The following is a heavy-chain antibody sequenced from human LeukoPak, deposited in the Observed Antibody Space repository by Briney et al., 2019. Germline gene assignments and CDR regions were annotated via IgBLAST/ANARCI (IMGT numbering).Heavy chain of an antibody. D-gene: IGHD3-16*01. V-gene: IGHV3-21*01. Sequence: GGSLRLSCAASGFTFSSYSMNWVRQAPGKGLEWVSPISSSSSYIYYADSVKGRFTISRDNAKNSLYLQMNSLRAEDTAVYYCARDPMPHYVWGSYYPYFDYWGQGTLVTVSS. CDR2: ISSSSSYI. CDR1: GFTFSSYS. CDR3: ARDPMPHYVWGSYYPYFDY. J-gene: IGHJ4*02.